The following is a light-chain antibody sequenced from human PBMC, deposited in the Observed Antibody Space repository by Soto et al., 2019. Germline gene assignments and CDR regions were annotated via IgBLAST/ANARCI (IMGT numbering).Light chain of an antibody. J-gene: IGKJ1*01. CDR1: QYIGSA. Sequence: EMVLPQSPGTLSLSPGDRATLSCMASQYIGSAVAWYHQRSGQAPRLLIFDASVRVPTTPARFSGSVSGTEFTLTISSLESEDFAVYFCQQYGDRPRTFGQGTKVDIK. V-gene: IGKV3-15*01. CDR3: QQYGDRPRT. CDR2: DAS.